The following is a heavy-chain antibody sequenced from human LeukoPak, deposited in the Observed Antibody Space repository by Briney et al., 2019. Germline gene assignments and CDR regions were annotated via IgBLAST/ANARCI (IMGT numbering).Heavy chain of an antibody. Sequence: PSETLFLTCTVSGGSISSYYWSWIRQPPGKGLEWIGYIYYSGSTNYNPSLKSRVTISVDTSKNQFSLKLSSVTAADTAVYYCARVNAGFGSHSPFDYWGQGTLVTVSS. J-gene: IGHJ4*02. CDR1: GGSISSYY. CDR2: IYYSGST. CDR3: ARVNAGFGSHSPFDY. V-gene: IGHV4-59*01. D-gene: IGHD1-26*01.